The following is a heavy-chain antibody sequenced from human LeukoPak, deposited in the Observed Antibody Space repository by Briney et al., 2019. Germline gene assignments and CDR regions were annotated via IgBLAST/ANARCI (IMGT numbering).Heavy chain of an antibody. D-gene: IGHD2-2*03. CDR1: GYTFTSYY. Sequence: ASVKVSCKASGYTFTSYYMHWVRQAPGQGLEWMGIINPSGGSTSYAQKFQGRVTMTRDTSTSTVYMELSSLRSEDTAVYYCARGTIMDIAVVPAADWKYNWFDPWGQGTLVTVSS. J-gene: IGHJ5*02. V-gene: IGHV1-46*01. CDR3: ARGTIMDIAVVPAADWKYNWFDP. CDR2: INPSGGST.